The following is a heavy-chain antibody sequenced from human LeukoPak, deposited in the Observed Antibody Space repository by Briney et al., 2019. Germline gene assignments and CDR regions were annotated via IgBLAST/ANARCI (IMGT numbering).Heavy chain of an antibody. CDR2: INHSGST. D-gene: IGHD5-12*01. V-gene: IGHV4-34*01. CDR1: GGSFSGYY. J-gene: IGHJ4*02. CDR3: ASGYSGYLY. Sequence: SETLSLTCAVYGGSFSGYYWSWIRQPPGKGLEWIGEINHSGSTNYNPSLKSRVTISVDTSKNQFSLELSSVTAADTAVYYCASGYSGYLYWGQGTLVTVSS.